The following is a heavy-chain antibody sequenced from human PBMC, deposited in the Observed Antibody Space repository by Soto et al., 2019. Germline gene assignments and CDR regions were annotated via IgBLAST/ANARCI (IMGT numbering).Heavy chain of an antibody. V-gene: IGHV4-61*01. CDR1: GGSVSRGSDY. J-gene: IGHJ4*02. D-gene: IGHD6-6*01. CDR3: ATVHSTSRSFDY. CDR2: IYYSGST. Sequence: SETLSLTCTVSGGSVSRGSDYGSWIRQPPGRGLEWIGYIYYSGSTSYNPSLKGRVTMSVDTSKNQFSLRLISVTAVDTAVYYCATVHSTSRSFDYWGQGTPVT.